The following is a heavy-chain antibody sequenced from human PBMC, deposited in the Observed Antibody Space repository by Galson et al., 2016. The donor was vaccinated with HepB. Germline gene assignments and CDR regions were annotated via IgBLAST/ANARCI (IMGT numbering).Heavy chain of an antibody. Sequence: SLRLSCAASGFTLSSYWMSWVRQAPGKGLEWVANIKQDGSEKNYVDSVKGRFTISRDNAKNSLYLQMKSLRAEDTAVYYCARDLYSGSYYEDYWGQGNLVTVSS. J-gene: IGHJ4*02. V-gene: IGHV3-7*01. CDR2: IKQDGSEK. D-gene: IGHD1-26*01. CDR3: ARDLYSGSYYEDY. CDR1: GFTLSSYW.